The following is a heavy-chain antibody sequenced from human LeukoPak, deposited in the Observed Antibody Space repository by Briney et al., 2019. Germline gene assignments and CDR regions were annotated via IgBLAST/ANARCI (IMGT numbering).Heavy chain of an antibody. CDR1: GYTFTRYY. J-gene: IGHJ3*02. D-gene: IGHD4-23*01. CDR3: ARFEDYGGNRDVFDI. CDR2: INPHSGGA. Sequence: WASVKVSCKASGYTFTRYYMHWVRQAPGQGLEWMGWINPHSGGAVYAQGFQGRVTMTRDTSISTAYMELSRLRSDDTAVYYCARFEDYGGNRDVFDIWGQGTMVTVSS. V-gene: IGHV1-2*02.